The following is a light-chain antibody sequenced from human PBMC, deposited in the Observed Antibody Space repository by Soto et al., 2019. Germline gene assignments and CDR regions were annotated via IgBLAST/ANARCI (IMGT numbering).Light chain of an antibody. CDR1: QSVSSSY. V-gene: IGKV3-20*01. Sequence: EIVLTQSPGTLSLSPGERATLSCRARQSVSSSYLAWYQQKPGQAPRLLIYGASSRATGIPDRFSGSGSGTDFTLTISRLEPEDFAVYYCQQYGSSPLTFGGGTKVDIK. J-gene: IGKJ4*01. CDR2: GAS. CDR3: QQYGSSPLT.